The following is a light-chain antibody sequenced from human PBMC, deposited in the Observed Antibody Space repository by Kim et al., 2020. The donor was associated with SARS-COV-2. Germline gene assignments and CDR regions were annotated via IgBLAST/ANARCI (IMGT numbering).Light chain of an antibody. J-gene: IGKJ1*01. CDR2: GAT. V-gene: IGKV3-20*01. Sequence: SPGERATLSCRASPSISNNYLAWYQQRPGQAPRLLIYGATSRATGIPDRFSGSGSGTDFTLTISRLEPEDFALYYCQQYRNSTRTFGQGTKVDIK. CDR1: PSISNNY. CDR3: QQYRNSTRT.